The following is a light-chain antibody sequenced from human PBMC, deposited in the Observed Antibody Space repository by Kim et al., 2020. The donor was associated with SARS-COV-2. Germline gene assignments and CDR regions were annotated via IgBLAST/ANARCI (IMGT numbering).Light chain of an antibody. J-gene: IGKJ1*01. CDR1: QSVGNNY. CDR2: GAS. V-gene: IGKV3-20*01. CDR3: KQYASSPRT. Sequence: EIVLTQFPGTLSLSPGESATLSCRASQSVGNNYLAWFHQKPGQAPRVLIYGASSRAPGIPDRFAGSGSGTDFTLTISRLEPEDFAVYYCKQYASSPRTFGQGTKVDIK.